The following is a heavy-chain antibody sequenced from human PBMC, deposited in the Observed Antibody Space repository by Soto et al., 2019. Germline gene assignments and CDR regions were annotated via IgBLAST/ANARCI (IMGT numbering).Heavy chain of an antibody. V-gene: IGHV4-39*01. CDR2: IYYSGST. CDR1: GGSISSSSYY. Sequence: SETLSLTCTVSGGSISSSSYYWGWIRQPPGKGLEWIGSIYYSGSTYYNPSLKSRVTISVDTSKNQFSLKLSSVTAADTAVYYCARQQQLVLWGDYWGQGTLVTVSS. J-gene: IGHJ4*02. CDR3: ARQQQLVLWGDY. D-gene: IGHD6-13*01.